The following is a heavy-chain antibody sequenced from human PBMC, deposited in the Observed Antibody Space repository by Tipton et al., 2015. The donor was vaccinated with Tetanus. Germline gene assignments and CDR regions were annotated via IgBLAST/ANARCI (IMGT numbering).Heavy chain of an antibody. Sequence: GEALGNGDYFWNWIRQRPGKGPEWIGYIYYSGSTYYNPSFKSRVSMSVDTSKNQFSLRLSSVTAADTAVYYCARDHGITWGGMGYYYGMDVWGQGTTVTVSS. D-gene: IGHD3-16*01. CDR3: ARDHGITWGGMGYYYGMDV. CDR1: GEALGNGDYF. CDR2: IYYSGST. V-gene: IGHV4-30-4*05. J-gene: IGHJ6*02.